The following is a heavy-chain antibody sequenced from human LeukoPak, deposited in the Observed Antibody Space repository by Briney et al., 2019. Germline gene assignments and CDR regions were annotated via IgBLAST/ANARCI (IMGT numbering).Heavy chain of an antibody. D-gene: IGHD1-26*01. Sequence: ASVKVSCKASGFTFTGYYMHWVQQAPGQGLEWMGWINPNSGGTNYAQRFQGWVTMTRDTSISTAYMELRSLRSDDTAVYYCASTVGAGDYWGQGTLVTVSS. J-gene: IGHJ4*02. V-gene: IGHV1-2*04. CDR1: GFTFTGYY. CDR3: ASTVGAGDY. CDR2: INPNSGGT.